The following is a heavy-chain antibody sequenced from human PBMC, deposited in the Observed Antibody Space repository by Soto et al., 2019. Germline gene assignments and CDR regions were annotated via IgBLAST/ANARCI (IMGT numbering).Heavy chain of an antibody. CDR3: ARDCSGGSCYPGMDV. D-gene: IGHD2-15*01. Sequence: PGGSLRLSCAGSGFTLSDHYIDWVRQAPGKGLEWVGSSRDKAQGYSTAYAASVKGRFTTSRDESNNSVYLQMNSLKTEDTAVYFCARDCSGGSCYPGMDVWGQGTTVTVSS. V-gene: IGHV3-72*01. J-gene: IGHJ6*02. CDR2: SRDKAQGYST. CDR1: GFTLSDHY.